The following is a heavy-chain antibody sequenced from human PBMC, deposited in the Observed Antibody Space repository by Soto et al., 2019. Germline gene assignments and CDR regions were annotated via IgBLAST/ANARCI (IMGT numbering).Heavy chain of an antibody. V-gene: IGHV5-10-1*01. CDR1: GYSFTSYW. D-gene: IGHD2-2*01. Sequence: GESLKISCKGSGYSFTSYWISWVRRMPGKGLEWMGRIDPSDSYTNYSPSFQGHVTISADKSISTAYLQWSSLKASDTAMYYCASQSPYADVPAAQGYYNGMDVWAKGPRSPSP. J-gene: IGHJ6*02. CDR2: IDPSDSYT. CDR3: ASQSPYADVPAAQGYYNGMDV.